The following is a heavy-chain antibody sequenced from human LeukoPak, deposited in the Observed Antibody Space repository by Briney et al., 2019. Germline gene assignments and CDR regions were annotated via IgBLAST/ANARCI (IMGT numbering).Heavy chain of an antibody. CDR3: ASDDSGSHAFDI. D-gene: IGHD1-26*01. CDR2: TRNKANSYTT. CDR1: GFTFSDHY. Sequence: GGSLRLSCAASGFTFSDHYMDWVRQAPGKGLEWVGRTRNKANSYTTEYAASVKGRFTISRDDSKNSLYLQMNSLKTEDTAVYYCASDDSGSHAFDIWGQGTMVTVSS. J-gene: IGHJ3*02. V-gene: IGHV3-72*01.